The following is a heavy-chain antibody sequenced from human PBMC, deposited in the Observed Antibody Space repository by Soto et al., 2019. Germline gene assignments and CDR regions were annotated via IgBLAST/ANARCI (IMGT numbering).Heavy chain of an antibody. CDR2: ISGSGGST. J-gene: IGHJ4*02. V-gene: IGHV3-23*01. Sequence: GGSLRLSCAASGFTFSSYAMSWVRQAPGKGLEWVSAISGSGGSTYYAGSVKGRFTISRDNSKNTLYLQMNSLRAEDTAVYYCAKGAYYDFWSGYTYYFDYRGQGTLVTVSS. CDR3: AKGAYYDFWSGYTYYFDY. D-gene: IGHD3-3*01. CDR1: GFTFSSYA.